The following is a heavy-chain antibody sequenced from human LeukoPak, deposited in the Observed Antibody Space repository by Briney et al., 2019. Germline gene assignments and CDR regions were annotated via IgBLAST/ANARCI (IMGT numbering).Heavy chain of an antibody. CDR3: ATEAVAVAADPPDAFDI. J-gene: IGHJ3*02. Sequence: ASVKVSCKVSGYTLTELSMHWVRQAPGKGLEWMGGFDPEDGETIYAQKFQGRVTMTDDTSTDTAYMELSSLRSEDTAVYYCATEAVAVAADPPDAFDIWGQGTMVTVSS. D-gene: IGHD6-19*01. V-gene: IGHV1-24*01. CDR1: GYTLTELS. CDR2: FDPEDGET.